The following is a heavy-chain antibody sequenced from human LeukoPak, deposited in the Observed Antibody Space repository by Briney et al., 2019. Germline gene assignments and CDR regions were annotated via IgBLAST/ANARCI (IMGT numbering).Heavy chain of an antibody. CDR1: GGSISSSSYY. Sequence: SETLSLTCTVSGGSISSSSYYWGWIRQPPGKGLEWIGSIYYSGSTYYNPSLKSRVTISVDTSKNQFSLKLSSVTAADTAVYYCARDYSSLSGFHYWPQKTLVTVS. D-gene: IGHD6-19*01. V-gene: IGHV4-39*02. CDR2: IYYSGST. J-gene: IGHJ4*02. CDR3: ARDYSSLSGFHY.